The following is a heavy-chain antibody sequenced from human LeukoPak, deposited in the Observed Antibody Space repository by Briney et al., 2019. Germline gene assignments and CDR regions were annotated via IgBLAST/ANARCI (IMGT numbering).Heavy chain of an antibody. D-gene: IGHD6-19*01. J-gene: IGHJ6*03. CDR1: GDSISSGDYY. CDR2: ISSSGST. CDR3: ARGGQSSGWYGYYYYYMDV. Sequence: SETLSLTCTVSGDSISSGDYYWSWIRQPAGKGLEWIGRISSSGSTNYNPSLKSRVTVSVGTSKNQFSLKLSSVTAADTAVYYCARGGQSSGWYGYYYYYMDVWGKGTTVTVSS. V-gene: IGHV4-61*02.